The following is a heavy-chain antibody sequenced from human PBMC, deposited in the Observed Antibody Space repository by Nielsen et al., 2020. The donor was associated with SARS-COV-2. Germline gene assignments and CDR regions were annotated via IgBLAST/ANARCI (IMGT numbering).Heavy chain of an antibody. CDR3: ARDSVFAAAPLGYGMDV. Sequence: ASVKVSCKASGYTFTSYYMHWVRHAPGQGLEWMGLINPRGGITNYAQKFQGRVTMTRDTSTSTVYMALSSLRSEDTAVYYCARDSVFAAAPLGYGMDVWGQGTTVTVSS. J-gene: IGHJ6*02. CDR1: GYTFTSYY. CDR2: INPRGGIT. V-gene: IGHV1-46*01. D-gene: IGHD2-2*01.